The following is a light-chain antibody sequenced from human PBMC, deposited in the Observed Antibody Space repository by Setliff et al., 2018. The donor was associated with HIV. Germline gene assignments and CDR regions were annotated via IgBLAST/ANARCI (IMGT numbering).Light chain of an antibody. V-gene: IGLV2-14*01. CDR2: DVS. Sequence: QPALTQPASVSGSPGQSITISCTGTSSDIGAYNYVSWYQQHPGKAPKLMIYDVSSRPSGVSNRFSGSKSGNTASLTISGLQAEDEADYYCSSYTSSGTLVFGTGTKGTVL. CDR1: SSDIGAYNY. CDR3: SSYTSSGTLV. J-gene: IGLJ1*01.